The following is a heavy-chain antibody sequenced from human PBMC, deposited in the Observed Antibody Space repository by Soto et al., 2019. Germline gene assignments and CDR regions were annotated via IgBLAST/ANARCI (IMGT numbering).Heavy chain of an antibody. D-gene: IGHD6-19*01. CDR1: GYTFNSFG. V-gene: IGHV1-18*01. J-gene: IGHJ4*02. CDR3: ARAGFRAEDFDY. Sequence: QVQLVQSGVEVKKPGASVKVSCKASGYTFNSFGITWVRQAPGQGLEWMGWISGNNGNTNYAQKFQGRVTMTRDTSTSTAHRELRSLRSDDTAVYYCARAGFRAEDFDYWGQGTLVTVSS. CDR2: ISGNNGNT.